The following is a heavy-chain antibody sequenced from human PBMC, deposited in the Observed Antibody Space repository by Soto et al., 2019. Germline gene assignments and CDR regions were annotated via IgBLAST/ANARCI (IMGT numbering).Heavy chain of an antibody. J-gene: IGHJ4*02. CDR3: AKVRYGDGRGFDF. V-gene: IGHV3-23*01. D-gene: IGHD4-17*01. CDR2: VLSGGSTT. CDR1: GYNFKNNA. Sequence: PGGSLRLSCAASGYNFKNNAMNWVRQAPGKGLEWLSSVLSGGSTTYYADAMRGRFTVSRDNSKNTLYLQMNSLRAEDTALYYWAKVRYGDGRGFDFWGRGTLVTVSS.